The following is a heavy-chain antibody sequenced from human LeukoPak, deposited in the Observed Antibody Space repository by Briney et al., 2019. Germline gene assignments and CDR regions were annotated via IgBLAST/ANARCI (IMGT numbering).Heavy chain of an antibody. D-gene: IGHD1-14*01. CDR3: ARCRTRLTDLTDY. J-gene: IGHJ4*02. CDR2: INPNSGGT. V-gene: IGHV1-2*02. Sequence: ASVKVSCKASGYTFTGYYMHWVRQAPGQGLEWMGWINPNSGGTNYAQKFQGRITMTRDTSISTAYMELSRLRSDDTAVYYCARCRTRLTDLTDYWGQGTLVTVSS. CDR1: GYTFTGYY.